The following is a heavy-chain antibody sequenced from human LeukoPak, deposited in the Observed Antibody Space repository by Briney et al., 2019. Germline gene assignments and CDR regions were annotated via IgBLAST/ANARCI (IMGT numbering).Heavy chain of an antibody. CDR2: IKQDGSEK. V-gene: IGHV3-7*03. D-gene: IGHD3-22*01. CDR3: AKDGPSNDYYDSSGYYYGAFDI. Sequence: PGGSLRLSCAASGFTFSSFWMSWVRQAPGKGLEWVANIKQDGSEKYYVDSVKGRFTISRDNAKNSLYLQMNSLRAEDTALYYCAKDGPSNDYYDSSGYYYGAFDIWGQGTMVTVSS. J-gene: IGHJ3*02. CDR1: GFTFSSFW.